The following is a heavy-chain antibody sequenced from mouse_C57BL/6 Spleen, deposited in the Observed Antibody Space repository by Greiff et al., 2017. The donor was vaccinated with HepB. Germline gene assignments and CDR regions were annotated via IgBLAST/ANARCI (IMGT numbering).Heavy chain of an antibody. D-gene: IGHD1-1*01. V-gene: IGHV14-3*01. CDR1: GFNIKNTY. CDR2: IDPANGNT. J-gene: IGHJ1*03. CDR3: ARGAITTVEGYFDV. Sequence: EVQGVESVAELVRPGASVKLSCTASGFNIKNTYMHWVKQRPEQGLEWIGRIDPANGNTKYAPKFQGKATITADTSSNTAYLQLSSLTSEDTAIYYCARGAITTVEGYFDVWGTGTTVTVSS.